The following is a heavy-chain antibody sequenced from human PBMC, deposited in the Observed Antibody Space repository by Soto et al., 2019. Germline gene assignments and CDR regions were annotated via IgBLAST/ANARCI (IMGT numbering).Heavy chain of an antibody. CDR3: ERYYDSSGFDDAFDI. Sequence: SETLSLTCAVYGGSFSGYYWSWIRQPPGKGLEWIGEINHSGSTNYNPSLKSRVTISVDTSKNQFSLKLSSVTAADTAVYYCERYYDSSGFDDAFDIWGQGTMVTVSS. D-gene: IGHD3-22*01. J-gene: IGHJ3*02. CDR2: INHSGST. V-gene: IGHV4-34*01. CDR1: GGSFSGYY.